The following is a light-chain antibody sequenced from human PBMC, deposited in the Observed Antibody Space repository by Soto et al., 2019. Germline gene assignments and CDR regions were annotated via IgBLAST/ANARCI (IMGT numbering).Light chain of an antibody. J-gene: IGKJ1*01. CDR3: QQDGRSPRT. CDR2: GAS. CDR1: QSVSSSS. V-gene: IGKV3-20*01. Sequence: EIVLTQSPGTLSLSPGERATLFCRASQSVSSSSLAWYQQNPGQAPRLLMYGASSRATGLPDRFSGSGAGTDFILTIRTLEVEHFAVYYCQQDGRSPRTFGQGTKVDI.